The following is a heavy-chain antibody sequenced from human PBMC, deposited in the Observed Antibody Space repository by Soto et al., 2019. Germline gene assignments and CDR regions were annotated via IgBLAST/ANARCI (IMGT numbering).Heavy chain of an antibody. CDR3: ASAPSGGIAARRLGHDY. CDR2: IIPMFGTA. D-gene: IGHD6-6*01. CDR1: GGTFSSDA. V-gene: IGHV1-69*01. Sequence: QVQLVQSGAEVKKPGSSVKVSCKASGGTFSSDAISWLRQAPGQGLEWMGGIIPMFGTANYAQKFQGRVTLTADESTSKAYMELSSLRSEDTAVYYCASAPSGGIAARRLGHDYWGQGNLVTVSS. J-gene: IGHJ4*02.